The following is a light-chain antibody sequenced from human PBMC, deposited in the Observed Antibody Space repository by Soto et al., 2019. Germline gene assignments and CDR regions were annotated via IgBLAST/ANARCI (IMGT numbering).Light chain of an antibody. J-gene: IGKJ5*01. CDR3: QQRDYWQVT. CDR1: QSVSGY. V-gene: IGKV3-11*01. CDR2: DVS. Sequence: EIVLTQSPVTLSLSPGERATLSCRASQSVSGYLAWYQQKPGQAPRLLIYDVSNRATGIPARFSGSGSGTDFTLTISSLEPEDFAIYYCQQRDYWQVTFGQGTRLAI.